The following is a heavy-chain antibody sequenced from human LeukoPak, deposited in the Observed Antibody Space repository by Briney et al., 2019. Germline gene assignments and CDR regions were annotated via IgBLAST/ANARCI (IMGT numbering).Heavy chain of an antibody. CDR2: IYYTGT. J-gene: IGHJ4*02. Sequence: PSETLSLTCTVSGGSISSYYWSWIRQSPGKGLEWIGYIYYTGTSYNPSLKSRVTISADTSKNQFSLNLSSVTAADTAVYYCASRKLGNDYWGQGTLVTVSS. CDR3: ASRKLGNDY. V-gene: IGHV4-59*01. CDR1: GGSISSYY. D-gene: IGHD7-27*01.